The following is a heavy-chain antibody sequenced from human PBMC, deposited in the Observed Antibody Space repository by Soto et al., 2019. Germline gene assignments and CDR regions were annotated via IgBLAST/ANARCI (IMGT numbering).Heavy chain of an antibody. V-gene: IGHV4-59*01. J-gene: IGHJ3*02. D-gene: IGHD6-13*01. Sequence: SETLSLTCTVSGVSISSYYWSWIRQPPGKGLEWIGYIYYSGSTNYNPSLKSRVTISVDTSKNRFSLKLSSVTAADTAVYYCGRKFHLGIAAAGSFLFDIWGQGKMVTVSS. CDR1: GVSISSYY. CDR2: IYYSGST. CDR3: GRKFHLGIAAAGSFLFDI.